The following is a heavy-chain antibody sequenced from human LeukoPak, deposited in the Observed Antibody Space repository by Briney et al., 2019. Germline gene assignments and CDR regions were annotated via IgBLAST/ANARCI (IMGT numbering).Heavy chain of an antibody. CDR1: GFTFSSYA. D-gene: IGHD2-15*01. V-gene: IGHV3-23*01. J-gene: IGHJ4*02. CDR2: ISSSGGST. Sequence: GGSLRLSCAASGFTFSSYAMSRVRQAPGKGLEWVSAISSSGGSTYYADSVKGRFTISRDNSKNTLYLQMNSLRAEDTAVYYCAKFKLVAPTIQFDYWGQGTLVTVSS. CDR3: AKFKLVAPTIQFDY.